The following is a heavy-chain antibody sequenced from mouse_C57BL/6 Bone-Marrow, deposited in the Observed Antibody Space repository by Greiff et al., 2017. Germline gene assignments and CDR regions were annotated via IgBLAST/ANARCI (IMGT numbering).Heavy chain of an antibody. Sequence: QVQLQQSGAELARPGASVKLSWKASGYTFTSYGISWVKQRTGQGLEWIGEIYPRSGNTYYNEKFKGKATLTADKSSSTAYMELRSLTSEDSAVYFCARHYGFAYWGQGTLVTVSA. CDR2: IYPRSGNT. CDR3: ARHYGFAY. V-gene: IGHV1-81*01. J-gene: IGHJ3*01. CDR1: GYTFTSYG. D-gene: IGHD1-1*01.